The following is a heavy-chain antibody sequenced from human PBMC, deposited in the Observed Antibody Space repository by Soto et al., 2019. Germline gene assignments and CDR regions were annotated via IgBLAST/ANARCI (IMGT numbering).Heavy chain of an antibody. D-gene: IGHD3-9*01. CDR2: IKSKTDGGTT. CDR3: TTDPHVLRYFDSPGYYYGMDV. CDR1: GFTFSSYS. Sequence: PGGSLRLSCAASGFTFSSYSMNCVRQAPGKGLEWVGRIKSKTDGGTTDYAAPVKGRFTISRDDSKNTLYLQMNSLKTEDTAVYYCTTDPHVLRYFDSPGYYYGMDVWGQGTTVTVSS. V-gene: IGHV3-15*07. J-gene: IGHJ6*02.